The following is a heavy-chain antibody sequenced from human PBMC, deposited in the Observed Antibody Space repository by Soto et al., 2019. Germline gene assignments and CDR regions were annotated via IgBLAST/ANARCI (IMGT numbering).Heavy chain of an antibody. J-gene: IGHJ6*02. V-gene: IGHV3-23*01. CDR3: AKIRVPYYARDV. CDR1: GFTFGRYA. CDR2: ISGNGGSI. D-gene: IGHD6-6*01. Sequence: GGSLRLSCAASGFTFGRYAMNWVRQAPGKGLAWVSTISGNGGSIYYAASVKGRFTISRDTSTATLYLLMNSLTTEGTAICFWAKIRVPYYARDVWGQVTTVTV.